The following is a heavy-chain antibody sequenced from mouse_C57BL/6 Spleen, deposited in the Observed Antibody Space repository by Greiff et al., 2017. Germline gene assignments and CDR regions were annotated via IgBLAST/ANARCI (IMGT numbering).Heavy chain of an antibody. CDR2: IWRGGST. D-gene: IGHD2-4*01. CDR3: AKEGDDYDNAMDY. J-gene: IGHJ4*01. CDR1: GFSLTSYG. Sequence: VKLVESGPGLVQPSQSLSITCTVSGFSLTSYGVHWVRQSPGKGLEWLGVIWRGGSTDYNAAFMSRLSITKDNSKSQVFFKMNSLQADDTAIYYCAKEGDDYDNAMDYWGQGTSVTVSS. V-gene: IGHV2-5*01.